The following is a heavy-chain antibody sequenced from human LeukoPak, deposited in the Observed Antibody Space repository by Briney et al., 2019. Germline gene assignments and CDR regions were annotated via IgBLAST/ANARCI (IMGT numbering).Heavy chain of an antibody. V-gene: IGHV3-7*01. D-gene: IGHD3-10*01. Sequence: GGSLRLSCAASGFTFSSYWMSWVRQAPGKGLEWVANIKQDGSEKYYVDSVKGRFTISRDNAKNSLYLQMNSLRAEDTAVYYCARDADDYYGSGSYYSWGQGTLVTVSS. CDR3: ARDADDYYGSGSYYS. CDR2: IKQDGSEK. CDR1: GFTFSSYW. J-gene: IGHJ4*02.